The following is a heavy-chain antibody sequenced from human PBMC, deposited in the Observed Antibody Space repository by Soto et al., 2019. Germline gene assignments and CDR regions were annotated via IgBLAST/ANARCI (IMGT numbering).Heavy chain of an antibody. J-gene: IGHJ4*02. Sequence: SETLSLTCTVSDGSISNFYWSWIRQPPGKGLAWLGYISSSGNTNYNPSLKSRVSISVDTSKNQFSLNLPSVTAAATAVSYWERAPMVLTRSYFDSWGQGTPVAVSS. CDR3: ERAPMVLTRSYFDS. D-gene: IGHD3-22*01. CDR2: ISSSGNT. V-gene: IGHV4-59*01. CDR1: DGSISNFY.